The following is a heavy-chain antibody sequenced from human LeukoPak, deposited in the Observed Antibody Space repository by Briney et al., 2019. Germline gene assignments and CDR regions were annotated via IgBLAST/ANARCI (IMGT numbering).Heavy chain of an antibody. J-gene: IGHJ4*02. CDR1: GGSISSSSYY. CDR3: ARHERYGDHYFDY. D-gene: IGHD4-17*01. CDR2: IYYSGST. V-gene: IGHV4-39*01. Sequence: PSETLSLTCTVSGGSISSSSYYWGWIRQPPGKGLEWIGSIYYSGSTYYNPSLKSRVTISVDTSKNQFSLKLSSVTAADTAVCYCARHERYGDHYFDYWGQGTLVTVSS.